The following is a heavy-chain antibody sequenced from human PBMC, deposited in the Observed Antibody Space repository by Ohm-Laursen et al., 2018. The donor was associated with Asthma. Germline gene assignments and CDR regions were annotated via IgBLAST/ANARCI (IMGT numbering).Heavy chain of an antibody. CDR3: ATEVLWFGENYGTDV. J-gene: IGHJ6*02. D-gene: IGHD3-10*01. CDR1: GIALSNAW. Sequence: SLRLSCTASGIALSNAWMNWVRQAPGKGLEWVGRIRSKAAGGTTDDAAPVKGRFSISRDDSKNTLYLQMSSLKTEDTAVYYCATEVLWFGENYGTDVWGQGTTVTVSS. V-gene: IGHV3-15*01. CDR2: IRSKAAGGTT.